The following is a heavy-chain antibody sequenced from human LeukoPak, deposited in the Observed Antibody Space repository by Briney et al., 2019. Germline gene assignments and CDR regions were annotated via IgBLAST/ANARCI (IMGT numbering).Heavy chain of an antibody. D-gene: IGHD2-2*01. J-gene: IGHJ3*02. Sequence: SVKVSCKASGGTFSSYAISWVRQAPGQGLEWMGGIIPIFGTANYAQKFQVRVTITTDESTSTAYMELSSLRSEDTAVYYCASGISSPAAFDIWGQGTMVTVSS. V-gene: IGHV1-69*05. CDR3: ASGISSPAAFDI. CDR1: GGTFSSYA. CDR2: IIPIFGTA.